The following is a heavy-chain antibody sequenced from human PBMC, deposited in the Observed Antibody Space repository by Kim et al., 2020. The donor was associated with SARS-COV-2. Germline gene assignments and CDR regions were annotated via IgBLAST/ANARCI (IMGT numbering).Heavy chain of an antibody. Sequence: YAQKLQGRVTMTTDTSTSTAYMELRSLRSDDTAVYYCARVVGGWDNDIDYWGQGTLVTVSS. V-gene: IGHV1-18*01. CDR3: ARVVGGWDNDIDY. J-gene: IGHJ4*02. D-gene: IGHD6-19*01.